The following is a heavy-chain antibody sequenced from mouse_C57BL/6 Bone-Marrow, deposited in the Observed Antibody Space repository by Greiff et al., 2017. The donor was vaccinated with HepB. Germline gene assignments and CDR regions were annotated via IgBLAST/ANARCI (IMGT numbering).Heavy chain of an antibody. D-gene: IGHD2-2*01. CDR3: ARVVTTRYYYAMDY. V-gene: IGHV1-64*01. CDR1: GYTFTSYW. Sequence: QVQLQQPGAELVKPGAPVKLSCKASGYTFTSYWMHWVKQRPGQGLEWIGMIHPNSGSTNYNEKFKSKATLTVDKSSSTAYMQLSSLTSEDSAVYYCARVVTTRYYYAMDYWGQGTSVTVSS. CDR2: IHPNSGST. J-gene: IGHJ4*01.